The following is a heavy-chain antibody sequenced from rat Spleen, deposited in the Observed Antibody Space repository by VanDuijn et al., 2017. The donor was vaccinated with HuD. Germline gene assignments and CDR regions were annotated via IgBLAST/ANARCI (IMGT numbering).Heavy chain of an antibody. Sequence: EVHLVESGGGLAQPGRSLKLSCAGSGFIFSDYYMAWVRKAPTKGLEWVASISYDGASSYYRDSVKGRFTISRDNAKSSQYLQMDSLRSEDTATYYCTAGGPYYFDNWGQGVMVTVSS. D-gene: IGHD1-11*01. CDR2: ISYDGASS. CDR3: TAGGPYYFDN. V-gene: IGHV5-20*01. J-gene: IGHJ2*01. CDR1: GFIFSDYY.